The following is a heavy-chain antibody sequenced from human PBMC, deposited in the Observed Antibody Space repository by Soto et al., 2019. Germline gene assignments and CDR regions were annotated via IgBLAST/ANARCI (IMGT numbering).Heavy chain of an antibody. J-gene: IGHJ5*02. V-gene: IGHV4-61*01. CDR1: GGSVSSGSYY. CDR3: ARDASSGYYNWFDH. D-gene: IGHD6-19*01. Sequence: SETLSLTCTVSGGSVSSGSYYWSWIRQPPGKGLEWIGYIYYSGSTNCNPSLKSRVTISVDTSKNQFSLKLSSVTAADTAVYYCARDASSGYYNWFDHWGQGTLVNDS. CDR2: IYYSGST.